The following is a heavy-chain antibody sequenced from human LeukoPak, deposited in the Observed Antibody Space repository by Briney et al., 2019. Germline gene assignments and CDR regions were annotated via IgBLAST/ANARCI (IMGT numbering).Heavy chain of an antibody. J-gene: IGHJ5*02. V-gene: IGHV4-30-2*01. Sequence: SQTLSLTCAVSGGSISSGGYSWSWIRQPPGKGLEWIGYIYHSGSTYYNPSLKSRVTISVDRSKNQFSLKLSSVTAADTAVYYCAREVVTADNWFDPWGQGTLVTVPS. CDR2: IYHSGST. CDR3: AREVVTADNWFDP. D-gene: IGHD2-21*02. CDR1: GGSISSGGYS.